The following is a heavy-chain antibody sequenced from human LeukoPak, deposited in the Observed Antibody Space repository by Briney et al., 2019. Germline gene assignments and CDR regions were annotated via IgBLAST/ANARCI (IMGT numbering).Heavy chain of an antibody. V-gene: IGHV1-8*01. J-gene: IGHJ3*02. D-gene: IGHD3-9*01. CDR2: MNPHSGNT. CDR3: ESPIRYFDWLLTRNDAFDI. Sequence: ASVKVSCKASGYTFTSYDINWVRQATGQRLEWMGWMNPHSGNTGYAQKFQGRVTMTRNTSISTAYMELSSLRSEDTAFYHSESPIRYFDWLLTRNDAFDIWGQGTMVTVSS. CDR1: GYTFTSYD.